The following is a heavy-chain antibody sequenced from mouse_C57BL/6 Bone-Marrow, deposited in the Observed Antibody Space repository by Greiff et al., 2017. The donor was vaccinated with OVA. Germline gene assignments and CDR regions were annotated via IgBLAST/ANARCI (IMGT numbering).Heavy chain of an antibody. Sequence: EVQLQESGPELVKPGASVKIPCKASGYTFTDYNMDWVKQSHGKSLEWIGDINPNNGGTIYNQKFKGKATLTVDKSSSTAYMELRSLTSEDTAVYYCARNKESPEVYYYGSSPYWYFDVWGTGTTVTVSS. CDR1: GYTFTDYN. D-gene: IGHD1-1*01. CDR2: INPNNGGT. V-gene: IGHV1-18*01. CDR3: ARNKESPEVYYYGSSPYWYFDV. J-gene: IGHJ1*03.